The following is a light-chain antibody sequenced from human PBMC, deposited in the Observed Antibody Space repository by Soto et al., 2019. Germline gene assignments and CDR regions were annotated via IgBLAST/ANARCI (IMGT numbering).Light chain of an antibody. V-gene: IGLV2-23*02. CDR1: SSDVGSYNL. CDR2: EVS. CDR3: CTYAGSSTFYV. J-gene: IGLJ1*01. Sequence: QSALTQPASVSGSPGQSITISCTGTSSDVGSYNLVSWYQQHPGKAPKLMIYEVSKRPSGVSNRFSGSKSGNTASLTISGLQAEDESDYYCCTYAGSSTFYVFGTGTEVTV.